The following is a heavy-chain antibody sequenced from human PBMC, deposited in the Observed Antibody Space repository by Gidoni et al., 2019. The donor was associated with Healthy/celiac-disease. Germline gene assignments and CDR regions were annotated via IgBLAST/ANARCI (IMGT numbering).Heavy chain of an antibody. Sequence: QVPLVQSGAAVKKPGASVKVSCQASGYTFTSYYIHWVRQAPGQGLEWMGIINPSGGSTSYAQKFQGRVTMTRDTSTSTVYMELSSLRSEDTAVYYCAREADPVSNYDFWSGYYFYFDYWGQGTLVTVSS. J-gene: IGHJ4*02. CDR2: INPSGGST. CDR1: GYTFTSYY. CDR3: AREADPVSNYDFWSGYYFYFDY. D-gene: IGHD3-3*01. V-gene: IGHV1-46*01.